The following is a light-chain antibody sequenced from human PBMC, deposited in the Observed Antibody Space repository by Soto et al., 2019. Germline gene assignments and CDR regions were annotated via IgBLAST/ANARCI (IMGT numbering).Light chain of an antibody. Sequence: EILWTQSPGTLSLSPGERATLSCRTSQSVGSTYLAWYQQKPGQAPRLLIYEASRRATGIPDRFSGSGSGTDFTLTISRQEPEDFAVYYCQQFGTSPRYSFGQGTKLEF. CDR1: QSVGSTY. V-gene: IGKV3-20*01. CDR2: EAS. CDR3: QQFGTSPRYS. J-gene: IGKJ2*03.